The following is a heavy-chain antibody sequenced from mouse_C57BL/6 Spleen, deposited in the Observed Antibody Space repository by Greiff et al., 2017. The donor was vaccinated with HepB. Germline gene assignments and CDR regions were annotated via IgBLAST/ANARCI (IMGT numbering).Heavy chain of an antibody. D-gene: IGHD1-1*01. Sequence: QVQLQQSGAELVKPGASVKISCKASGYAFSSYWMNWVKQRPGKGLEWIGQIYPGDGDTNYNGKFKGKATLTADKSSSTAYMQLSSLTSEDSAVYFCARSGDFHFTTVVARGYAMDYWGQGTSVTVSS. CDR3: ARSGDFHFTTVVARGYAMDY. CDR2: IYPGDGDT. J-gene: IGHJ4*01. CDR1: GYAFSSYW. V-gene: IGHV1-80*01.